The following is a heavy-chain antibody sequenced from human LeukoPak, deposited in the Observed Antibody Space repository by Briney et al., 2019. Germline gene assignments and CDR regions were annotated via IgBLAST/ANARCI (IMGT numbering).Heavy chain of an antibody. Sequence: GGSLRLSCAASGFTFSSYTMIWVRQAPGKGLEWVSSISSSSSYIYYADSVKGRFTISRDNAKNSLYLQMNSLRAEDTAVYYCVELGITMIGGVWGKGTTVTISS. CDR2: ISSSSSYI. V-gene: IGHV3-21*01. D-gene: IGHD3-10*02. CDR3: VELGITMIGGV. J-gene: IGHJ6*04. CDR1: GFTFSSYT.